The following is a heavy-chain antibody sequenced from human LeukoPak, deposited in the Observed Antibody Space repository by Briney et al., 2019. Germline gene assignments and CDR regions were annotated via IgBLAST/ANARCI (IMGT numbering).Heavy chain of an antibody. CDR1: GYTFTSYY. Sequence: ASVKVSCKASGYTFTSYYMHWVRQAPGQGLEWMGIINPNGGSTSYAQKFQGRVTMTRDMSTGTVYMELSSLRSEETAVYYCAREYYDSSGYYFGFDYWGQGTLVTVSS. CDR3: AREYYDSSGYYFGFDY. D-gene: IGHD3-22*01. CDR2: INPNGGST. J-gene: IGHJ4*02. V-gene: IGHV1-46*01.